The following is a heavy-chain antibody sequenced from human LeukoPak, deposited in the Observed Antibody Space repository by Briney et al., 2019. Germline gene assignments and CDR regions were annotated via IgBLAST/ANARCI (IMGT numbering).Heavy chain of an antibody. CDR1: GGSISSSSYY. CDR3: AREAGQASSQDRVVVTANP. D-gene: IGHD2-21*02. J-gene: IGHJ5*02. Sequence: SETLSLTCTVSGGSISSSSYYWGWIRQPPGKGLEWIGGFYWSGSTFYNPSLKSRVTISVDTSKNQFSLKLTSVTAADTAVYYCAREAGQASSQDRVVVTANPWGQGTLVTVSS. V-gene: IGHV4-39*07. CDR2: FYWSGST.